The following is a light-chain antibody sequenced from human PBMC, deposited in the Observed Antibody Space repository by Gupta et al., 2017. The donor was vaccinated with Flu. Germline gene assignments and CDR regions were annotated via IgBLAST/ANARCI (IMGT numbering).Light chain of an antibody. CDR1: SSDVGDYNY. CDR2: EVS. CDR3: SSYTSSSTLV. J-gene: IGLJ1*01. V-gene: IGLV2-14*01. Sequence: QSALTQPASVPGSPVQSITIPCTGTSSDVGDYNYASWYQQHPGKAPKLMIYEVSNRPSGVSNRFSGSKSGNTASLTISGLQAEDEADYYCSSYTSSSTLVFGTGTKVTVL.